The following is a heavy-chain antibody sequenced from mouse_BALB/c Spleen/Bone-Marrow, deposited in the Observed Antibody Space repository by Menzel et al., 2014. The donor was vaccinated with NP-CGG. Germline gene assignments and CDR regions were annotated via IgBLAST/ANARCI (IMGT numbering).Heavy chain of an antibody. J-gene: IGHJ4*01. Sequence: LVESGAELVKPGASVKLSCKASGYTFTSYYMYWVKQRPGQGLEWFGEINPSNGGTNFNEKSKNKATLTVDKSSSTAYMQLSSLTSEDSAVYYCSRGRRDALDYWGQGTSVTVSS. CDR3: SRGRRDALDY. CDR2: INPSNGGT. V-gene: IGHV1S81*02. CDR1: GYTFTSYY.